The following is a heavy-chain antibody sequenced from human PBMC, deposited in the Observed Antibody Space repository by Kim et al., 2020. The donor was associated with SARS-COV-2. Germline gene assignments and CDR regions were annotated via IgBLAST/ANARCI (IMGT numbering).Heavy chain of an antibody. V-gene: IGHV3-7*01. J-gene: IGHJ4*02. CDR2: SEE. D-gene: IGHD2-15*01. CDR3: AREGWWGFGY. Sequence: SEEYMMEVVKGRFEISRDNGKNSLFLEMNNLGAEDTAVYYCAREGWWGFGYWGQGALVTVSS.